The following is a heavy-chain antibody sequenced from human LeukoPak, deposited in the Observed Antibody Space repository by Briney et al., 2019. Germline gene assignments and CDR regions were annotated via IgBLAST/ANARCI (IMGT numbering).Heavy chain of an antibody. CDR2: ISGSDGST. V-gene: IGHV3-23*01. J-gene: IGHJ4*02. CDR3: SKGPHSMYSTSWFDY. Sequence: GASLRLSCTASGFSFSNYAMSWVRQTPGKGLEWVSTISGSDGSTDYADSVKGRFTISRDNSENTLSLQMNSLRAEDTAIYYCSKGPHSMYSTSWFDYWGQGTLVTVSS. D-gene: IGHD2-2*01. CDR1: GFSFSNYA.